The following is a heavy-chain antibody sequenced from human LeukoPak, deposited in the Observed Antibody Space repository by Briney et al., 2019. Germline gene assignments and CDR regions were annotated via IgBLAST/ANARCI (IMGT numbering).Heavy chain of an antibody. Sequence: SETLSLTCAVYGGSFSGYYWSWIRQPPGKGLEWIGEINHSGSTNYNPSLKSRVTISVDTSKNQFSLKLSSVTAADTAVYYCARQYSSSWYEGYYYYMDVWGKGTTVTVSS. CDR3: ARQYSSSWYEGYYYYMDV. D-gene: IGHD6-13*01. V-gene: IGHV4-34*01. J-gene: IGHJ6*03. CDR2: INHSGST. CDR1: GGSFSGYY.